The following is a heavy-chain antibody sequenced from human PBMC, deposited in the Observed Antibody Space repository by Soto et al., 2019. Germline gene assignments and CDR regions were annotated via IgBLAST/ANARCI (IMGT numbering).Heavy chain of an antibody. Sequence: GGSLRLSCAASGFTFDDYAMHWVRQAPGKGLEWVSGISWNSGSIGYADSVKGRFTISRDNAKNSLYLQMNSLRAEDTALYYCAKDLGAYCSGGPGYWGQGTLVTVSS. CDR3: AKDLGAYCSGGPGY. J-gene: IGHJ4*02. CDR1: GFTFDDYA. V-gene: IGHV3-9*01. CDR2: ISWNSGSI. D-gene: IGHD2-15*01.